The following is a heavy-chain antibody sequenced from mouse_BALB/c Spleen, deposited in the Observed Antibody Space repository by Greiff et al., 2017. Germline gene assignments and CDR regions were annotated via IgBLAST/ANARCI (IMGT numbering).Heavy chain of an antibody. CDR3: TRVYYYGRSSFDY. J-gene: IGHJ2*01. CDR1: GFTFSSYT. Sequence: DVKLVESGGGLVKPGGSLKLSCAASGFTFSSYTMSWVRQTPEKRLEWVATISSGGSYTYYPDSVKGRFTISRDNAKNTLYLQMSSLKSEDTAMYYCTRVYYYGRSSFDYWGQGTTLTVSS. D-gene: IGHD1-1*01. V-gene: IGHV5-6-4*01. CDR2: ISSGGSYT.